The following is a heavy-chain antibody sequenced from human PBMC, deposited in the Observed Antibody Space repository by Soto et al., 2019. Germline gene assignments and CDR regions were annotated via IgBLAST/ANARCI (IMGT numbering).Heavy chain of an antibody. V-gene: IGHV4-34*01. CDR3: GRGGGSGWYVDY. D-gene: IGHD6-19*01. CDR1: DGSFSDYW. CDR2: AFYGGGA. J-gene: IGHJ4*02. Sequence: QVEQQQWGAGLLRPSETLSLSCTVYDGSFSDYWWTWIRQPPGKGLQWIGEAFYGGGANYSPSLKSRVTISVDKSKNQFSLRLSSVTAADTATYYCGRGGGSGWYVDYWGRVALVTVSS.